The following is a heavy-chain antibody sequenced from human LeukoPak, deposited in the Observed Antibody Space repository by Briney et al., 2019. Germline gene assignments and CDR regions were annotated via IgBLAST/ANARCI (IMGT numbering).Heavy chain of an antibody. CDR2: IYYSGST. V-gene: IGHV4-59*01. CDR1: GGSISSYY. Sequence: SETLSLTCTVSGGSISSYYWSWIRQPPGKGLEWTGYIYYSGSTNYNPSLKSRVSISVDTSKNQFSLKLSSVTAADTAVYYCAGDYYDSSGYSYWGQGTLVTVSS. CDR3: AGDYYDSSGYSY. J-gene: IGHJ4*02. D-gene: IGHD3-22*01.